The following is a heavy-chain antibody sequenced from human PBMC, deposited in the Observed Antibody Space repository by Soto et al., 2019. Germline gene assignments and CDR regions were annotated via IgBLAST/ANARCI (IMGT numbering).Heavy chain of an antibody. CDR1: GFTFSSYW. Sequence: GGSLRLSCGASGFTFSSYWMSWVRQAPGKGLEWVANIKQDGSEKYYVDSVKGRFTISRDNAKNSLYLQMNSLRAEDTAVYYCARESRGAFDIWGQGTMVTVSS. CDR3: ARESRGAFDI. V-gene: IGHV3-7*01. CDR2: IKQDGSEK. J-gene: IGHJ3*02.